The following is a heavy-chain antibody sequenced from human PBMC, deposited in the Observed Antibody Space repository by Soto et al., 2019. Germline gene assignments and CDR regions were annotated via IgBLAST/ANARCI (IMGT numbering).Heavy chain of an antibody. CDR2: INHSGST. D-gene: IGHD6-6*01. J-gene: IGHJ5*02. CDR1: GGSFSGYY. V-gene: IGHV4-34*01. CDR3: ATQAPSDYSSSINWFDP. Sequence: PSETLSLTCAVYGGSFSGYYWSWIRQPPGKGLEWIGEINHSGSTNYNPSLKSRVTISVDASKNQFSLELSSVTAADTAVYYCATQAPSDYSSSINWFDPWGQGTLVTVSS.